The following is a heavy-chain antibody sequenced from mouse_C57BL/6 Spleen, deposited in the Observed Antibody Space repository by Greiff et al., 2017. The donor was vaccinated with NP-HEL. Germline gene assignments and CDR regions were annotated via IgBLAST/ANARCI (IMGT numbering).Heavy chain of an antibody. V-gene: IGHV7-3*01. CDR3: ARWIYYYAMDY. CDR2: IRNKANGYTT. J-gene: IGHJ4*01. Sequence: DVQLVESGGGLVQPGGSLSLSCAASGFTFTDYYMSWVRQPPGKALEWLGFIRNKANGYTTDYSASVKGRFTISRDNSQSILYLQMNALRAEDSATYYCARWIYYYAMDYWGQGTSVTVSS. CDR1: GFTFTDYY.